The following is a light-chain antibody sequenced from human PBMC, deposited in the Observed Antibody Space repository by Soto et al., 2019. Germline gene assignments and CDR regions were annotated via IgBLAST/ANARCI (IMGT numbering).Light chain of an antibody. V-gene: IGLV1-44*01. CDR2: NNN. CDR1: SSNIGTNA. J-gene: IGLJ1*01. CDR3: AAWDDSLNGYV. Sequence: QSVLTQPPSASGTPGQRVTISCSGGSSNIGTNAVNWYQQLPGTAPKLLIYNNNQRPSGVPDRFSGYKSGTSASLAISGLQSEDEADYYCAAWDDSLNGYVFGTGTKLTV.